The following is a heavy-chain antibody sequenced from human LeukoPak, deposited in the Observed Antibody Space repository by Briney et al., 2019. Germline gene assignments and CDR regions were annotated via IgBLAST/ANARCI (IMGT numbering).Heavy chain of an antibody. J-gene: IGHJ4*02. CDR1: GGSFSGYY. CDR2: INHSEST. V-gene: IGHV4-34*01. CDR3: ARGGGLSYYDSSGYYPLDFDY. D-gene: IGHD3-22*01. Sequence: PSETLSLTCAVYGGSFSGYYWSWIRQPPGKGREWIGEINHSESTNYNPSLKSRVTISVDTSKNQFSLKLSSVTAADTAVYYCARGGGLSYYDSSGYYPLDFDYWGQGTLVTVSS.